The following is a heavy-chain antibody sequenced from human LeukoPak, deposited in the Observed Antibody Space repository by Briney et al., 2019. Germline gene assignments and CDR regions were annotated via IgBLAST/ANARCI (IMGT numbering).Heavy chain of an antibody. V-gene: IGHV1-69*04. CDR1: VGTFSSYA. J-gene: IGHJ4*02. CDR2: IIPIFGIA. CDR3: ARGSYYDSSGSSLKD. D-gene: IGHD3-22*01. Sequence: GASVRVSCKASVGTFSSYAISWVRQAPGQGLEWMGRIIPIFGIANYAQKFQGRVTITADKSTSTAYMELSSLRSEDTAVYYCARGSYYDSSGSSLKDWGQGTLVTVSS.